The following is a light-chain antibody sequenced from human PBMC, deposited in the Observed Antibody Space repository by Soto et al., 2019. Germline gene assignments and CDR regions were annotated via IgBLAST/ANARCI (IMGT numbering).Light chain of an antibody. V-gene: IGLV3-21*02. Sequence: SYHLSEPASVSMAPGPTPRITCGGNNIEIKSVHWYEQKPGQAPVLVVYDDGDRTTGIPERFSGSKSGDTATLTASRVEAGDEADYYCQVWDTTNPVIFGGGTQLTVL. J-gene: IGLJ2*01. CDR1: NIEIKS. CDR2: DDG. CDR3: QVWDTTNPVI.